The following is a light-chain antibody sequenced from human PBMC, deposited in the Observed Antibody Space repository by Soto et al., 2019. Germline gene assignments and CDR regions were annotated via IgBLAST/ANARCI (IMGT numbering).Light chain of an antibody. V-gene: IGLV2-8*01. CDR2: EVS. CDR3: YSYRGSNAWV. Sequence: QSVLTQPPSASGSLGQSVTIPCTGTSSDVGDYNYVSWYQQHPGKVPKLMIYEVSKRPSGVPDRFSGSKSGNTASLTVSGLQAEDEADYYCYSYRGSNAWVFGGGTKLTVL. J-gene: IGLJ3*02. CDR1: SSDVGDYNY.